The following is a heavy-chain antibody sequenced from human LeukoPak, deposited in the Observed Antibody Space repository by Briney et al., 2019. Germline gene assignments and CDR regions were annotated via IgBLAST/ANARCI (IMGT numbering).Heavy chain of an antibody. V-gene: IGHV4-59*08. CDR2: IYNSGST. D-gene: IGHD3-22*01. CDR1: GGSISSYY. J-gene: IGHJ4*02. Sequence: SETVSLTCSVSGGSISSYYWSWIRQPPGKGLEWIGYIYNSGSTNYNPSLKSRVTISVDTSKKQFSLKVSSVTAADTAVYYCARQDYYDSSGYYAYYFDYWGQGTLV. CDR3: ARQDYYDSSGYYAYYFDY.